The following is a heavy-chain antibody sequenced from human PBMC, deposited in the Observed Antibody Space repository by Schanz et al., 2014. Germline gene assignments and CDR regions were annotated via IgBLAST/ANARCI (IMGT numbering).Heavy chain of an antibody. CDR3: ARDGVDAAAGGNY. CDR1: GYTFTSYS. D-gene: IGHD6-13*01. Sequence: QVQLLQSGAEVKKPGASMKVSCKASGYTFTSYSMHWVRQAPGQGLEWMGYINSSGGGTSYAQKFQDRLTMTRDASTSTVYMELSSLRSEDTAVYYCARDGVDAAAGGNYWGQGTLVTVSS. J-gene: IGHJ4*02. V-gene: IGHV1-46*03. CDR2: INSSGGGT.